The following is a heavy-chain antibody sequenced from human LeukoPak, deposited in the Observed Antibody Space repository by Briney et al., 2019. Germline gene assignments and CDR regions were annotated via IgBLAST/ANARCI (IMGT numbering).Heavy chain of an antibody. D-gene: IGHD3-22*01. CDR3: AKRNYDSSGYYRWDYFDY. J-gene: IGHJ4*02. V-gene: IGHV3-23*01. CDR2: ISGSGGST. Sequence: GGSLRLSCAASGFTFSSYAMSWVRQAPGKRLEWVSAISGSGGSTYYADSVKGRFTISRDNSKNTLYLQMNSLRAEDTAVYYCAKRNYDSSGYYRWDYFDYWGQGTLVTVSP. CDR1: GFTFSSYA.